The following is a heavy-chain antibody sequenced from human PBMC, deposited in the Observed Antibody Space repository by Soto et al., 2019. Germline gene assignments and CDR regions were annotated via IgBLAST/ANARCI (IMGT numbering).Heavy chain of an antibody. Sequence: PSETLSLTCTVSGGSISTGYYYLSWIRQPPGTGLQWIVYLYYSGSTHYTPSLKSRVTISVDTSKNQFSLKLNSVTAADTAVYYCARVVKTRRYYYDSSDHPLSLDYWGQGALVTVSS. CDR3: ARVVKTRRYYYDSSDHPLSLDY. CDR2: LYYSGST. CDR1: GGSISTGYYY. J-gene: IGHJ4*02. D-gene: IGHD3-22*01. V-gene: IGHV4-30-4*01.